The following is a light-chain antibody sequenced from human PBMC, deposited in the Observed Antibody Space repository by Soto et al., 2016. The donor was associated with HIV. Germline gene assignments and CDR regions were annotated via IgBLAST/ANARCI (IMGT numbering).Light chain of an antibody. CDR1: NIGSKS. CDR2: DDS. J-gene: IGLJ1*01. V-gene: IGLV3-21*01. CDR3: QVWDSSSGV. Sequence: SYELTQPPSVSVAPGKTARITCGGNNIGSKSVHWYQQKPGQAPVLVVYDDSARPSGIPERFSGSNSGNTATLNISRVEAGDEADYYCQVWDSSSGVFGTGTKVTVL.